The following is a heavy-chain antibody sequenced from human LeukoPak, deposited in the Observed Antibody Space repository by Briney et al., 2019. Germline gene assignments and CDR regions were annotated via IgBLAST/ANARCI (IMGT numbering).Heavy chain of an antibody. D-gene: IGHD4-17*01. CDR2: INRDGSST. CDR3: SKDHTGPQDS. Sequence: PGGSLRLSCAASGFALSSYWMHWVRQAPGKGLVWVSRINRDGSSTSYADSVKGRFRISRDNAKNTLFLQTSSLRAEDTGVYYCSKDHTGPQDSWGQGTLVTVSS. CDR1: GFALSSYW. V-gene: IGHV3-74*01. J-gene: IGHJ4*02.